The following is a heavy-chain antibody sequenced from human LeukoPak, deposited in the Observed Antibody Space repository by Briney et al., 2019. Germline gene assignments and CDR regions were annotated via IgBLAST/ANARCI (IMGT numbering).Heavy chain of an antibody. Sequence: GGSLRLSCAASGFTFSSYAMSWVRQAPGKGLEWVSAISGSGGSTYYADSVKGRFTISRDNSKNTLYLQMNSLRAEDTAVNYCAKDRGAVPAATFDYWGQGTLVTVSS. CDR2: ISGSGGST. D-gene: IGHD2-2*01. J-gene: IGHJ4*02. CDR1: GFTFSSYA. CDR3: AKDRGAVPAATFDY. V-gene: IGHV3-23*01.